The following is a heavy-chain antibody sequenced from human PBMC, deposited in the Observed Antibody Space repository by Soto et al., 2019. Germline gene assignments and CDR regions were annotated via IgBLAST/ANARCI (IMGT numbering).Heavy chain of an antibody. CDR2: IYYSGRT. CDR3: ARQRTTVVTQAYFDH. Sequence: SETLSFTCIVSGESIISSSYCWFCIRQPPGRGLEWIGSIYYSGRTYYNPSFKSRVTISIDTSKNQFSLKLSSVTATDTAVYYCARQRTTVVTQAYFDHWGQGALVTVSS. D-gene: IGHD2-21*02. J-gene: IGHJ4*02. V-gene: IGHV4-39*01. CDR1: GESIISSSYC.